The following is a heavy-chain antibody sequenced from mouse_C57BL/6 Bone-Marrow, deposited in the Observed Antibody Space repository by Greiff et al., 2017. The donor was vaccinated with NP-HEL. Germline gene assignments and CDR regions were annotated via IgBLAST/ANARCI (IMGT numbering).Heavy chain of an antibody. J-gene: IGHJ4*01. D-gene: IGHD2-4*01. CDR1: GYAFTNYL. CDR2: INPGSGGT. CDR3: ARKAVYYDYDEGAMDY. V-gene: IGHV1-54*01. Sequence: VQLQQSGAELVRPGTSVKVSCKASGYAFTNYLIEWVKQRPGQGLEWIGVINPGSGGTNYNEKFKGKATLTAEQSSSTAYMQLSSLTSEDSAVYFCARKAVYYDYDEGAMDYWGQGTSVTVSS.